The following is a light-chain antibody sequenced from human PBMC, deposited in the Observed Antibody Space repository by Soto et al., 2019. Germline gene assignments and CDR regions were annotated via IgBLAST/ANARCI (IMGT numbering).Light chain of an antibody. CDR1: QGISSY. Sequence: DIQLTQSPSFLSASVGDRVTITCRASQGISSYLAWYQQKPGKAPKPLIYAASAVQSGVPSRFSGSGSGTEFTLTISSLQPEDFATYYCQQLNSYPLTFGPGTKVDIK. CDR3: QQLNSYPLT. J-gene: IGKJ3*01. CDR2: AAS. V-gene: IGKV1-9*01.